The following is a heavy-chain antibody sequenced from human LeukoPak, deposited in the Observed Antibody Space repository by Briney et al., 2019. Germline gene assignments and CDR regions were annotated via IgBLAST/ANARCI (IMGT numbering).Heavy chain of an antibody. CDR2: IIPIFGTA. V-gene: IGHV1-69*05. Sequence: GASVKVSCKASGYTFTSYAISWVRQAPGQGLEWMGRIIPIFGTANYAQKFQGRVTITTDESTSTAYMELSSLRSEDTAVYYCARGHDYGGNDHNWFDPWGQGTLVTVSS. CDR1: GYTFTSYA. D-gene: IGHD4-23*01. CDR3: ARGHDYGGNDHNWFDP. J-gene: IGHJ5*02.